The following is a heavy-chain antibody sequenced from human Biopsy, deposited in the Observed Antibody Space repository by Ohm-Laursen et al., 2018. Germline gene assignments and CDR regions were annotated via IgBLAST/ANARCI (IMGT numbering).Heavy chain of an antibody. J-gene: IGHJ4*02. CDR3: TNHYCGGITCRMNF. V-gene: IGHV3-23*01. D-gene: IGHD2-21*01. Sequence: SLSLSCTASGSTFSSHAMALSRQAPGKGLGWVSGIRDSGDRAYYADSVKGRFTISRDNSRTTLYLQMSSLRAEDTAVYFCTNHYCGGITCRMNFWGQGTLVTVSS. CDR1: GSTFSSHA. CDR2: IRDSGDRA.